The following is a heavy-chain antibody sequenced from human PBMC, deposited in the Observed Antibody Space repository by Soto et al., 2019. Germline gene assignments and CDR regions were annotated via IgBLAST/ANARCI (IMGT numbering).Heavy chain of an antibody. CDR2: ISAYNGNT. CDR3: ARGAVFGVVIKYWFDP. V-gene: IGHV1-18*01. Sequence: ASVKVSCKASGYTFTSYGISWVRQAPGQGLEWMGWISAYNGNTNYAQKLQGRVTMTTDTSTSTAYMELRSLRSDDTAVYYCARGAVFGVVIKYWFDPSGQGTLVTVSS. J-gene: IGHJ5*02. D-gene: IGHD3-3*01. CDR1: GYTFTSYG.